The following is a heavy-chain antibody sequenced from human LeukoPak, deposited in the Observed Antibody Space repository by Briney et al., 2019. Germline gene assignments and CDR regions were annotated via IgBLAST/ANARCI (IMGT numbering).Heavy chain of an antibody. J-gene: IGHJ4*02. V-gene: IGHV3-23*01. Sequence: PGGSLRLSCAASGFTFSSHAMSWVRQAPGKGLKWVSTISGSGGSTYYADSVKGRFTISRDNSKNTLYLQMNSLRAEDTAVYYCAKTGHDYIWGSYRYYFDYWGQGTLVTVSS. CDR1: GFTFSSHA. CDR2: ISGSGGST. D-gene: IGHD3-16*02. CDR3: AKTGHDYIWGSYRYYFDY.